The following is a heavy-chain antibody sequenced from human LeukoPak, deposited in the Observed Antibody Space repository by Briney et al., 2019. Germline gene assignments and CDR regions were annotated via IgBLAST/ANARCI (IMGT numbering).Heavy chain of an antibody. V-gene: IGHV3-23*01. CDR2: ISGSGGST. CDR1: GFTFSSYG. Sequence: GSLRLSCAASGFTFSSYGMHWVRQAPGKGLEWVSSISGSGGSTYYADSVKGRFTISRDSSKNTLYLQMNSLRAEDTAIYYCAKFRRIIPAASYFDYWGQGTLVAVSS. D-gene: IGHD2-2*01. CDR3: AKFRRIIPAASYFDY. J-gene: IGHJ4*02.